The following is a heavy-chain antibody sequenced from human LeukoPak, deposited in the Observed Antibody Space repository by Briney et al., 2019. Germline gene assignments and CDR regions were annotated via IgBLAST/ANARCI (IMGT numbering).Heavy chain of an antibody. Sequence: GGSLRLSCAVSGFTFSSYAVTWVRQAPGKGLEWVSSITGSGDTAFYADSVKGRFTISRDNSKNILYLQMHSLRVEDTAVYYCVKDYSTIAAAANPLFDYWGQGALVTVSS. CDR1: GFTFSSYA. D-gene: IGHD6-25*01. CDR3: VKDYSTIAAAANPLFDY. J-gene: IGHJ4*02. V-gene: IGHV3-23*01. CDR2: ITGSGDTA.